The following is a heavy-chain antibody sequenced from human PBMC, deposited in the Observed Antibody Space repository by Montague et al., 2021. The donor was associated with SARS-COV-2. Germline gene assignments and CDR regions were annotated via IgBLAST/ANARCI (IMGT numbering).Heavy chain of an antibody. CDR3: VRDHPCGGPRGAYDI. J-gene: IGHJ3*02. V-gene: IGHV4-59*01. Sequence: SETLSLTCTVSGGSITGYYWSWLRRYPGKGLEWIAYIYDGGAVNYNPSLVSRVTISTDTSKNQLSLKVNSVTAADTAVYYCVRDHPCGGPRGAYDIWGQGTVVTVSS. CDR2: IYDGGAV. D-gene: IGHD4-23*01. CDR1: GGSITGYY.